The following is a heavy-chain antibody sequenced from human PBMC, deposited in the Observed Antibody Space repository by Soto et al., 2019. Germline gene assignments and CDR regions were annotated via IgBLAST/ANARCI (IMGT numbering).Heavy chain of an antibody. CDR3: ASQTGTTGNYYYGMDV. J-gene: IGHJ6*02. CDR2: IIPIFGTS. V-gene: IGHV1-69*12. D-gene: IGHD1-1*01. CDR1: GGTFSRYG. Sequence: QVQLVQSGAEVKKPGSSVKVSCKASGGTFSRYGISWVRQAPGQGHEWMGGIIPIFGTSNYAQKFQGRVTITADESTRTAYTELSSLRSEDTAVYYCASQTGTTGNYYYGMDVWGQGTKVTVSS.